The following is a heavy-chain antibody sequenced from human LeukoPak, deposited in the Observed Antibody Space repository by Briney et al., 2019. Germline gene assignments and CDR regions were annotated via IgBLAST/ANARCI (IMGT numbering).Heavy chain of an antibody. CDR2: FDPEDGET. CDR1: GYTLTELS. J-gene: IGHJ4*02. V-gene: IGHV1-24*01. D-gene: IGHD4-23*01. CDR3: ATDLGGNPYFDY. Sequence: ASVKVSCKVSGYTLTELSMHWVRQAPGKGLEWMGGFDPEDGETIYAQKLQGRVTMTEDTSTDTAYMELSSLRSEDTAVYYCATDLGGNPYFDYWGQGTLVTVSS.